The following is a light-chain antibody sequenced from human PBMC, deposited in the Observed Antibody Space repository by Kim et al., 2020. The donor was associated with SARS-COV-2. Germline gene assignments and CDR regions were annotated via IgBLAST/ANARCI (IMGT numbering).Light chain of an antibody. CDR3: SSYAGSNNLV. Sequence: GQSVTISFTGTRSDVGSYNYVSWYQQHPGKAPKLMIYEVSMRPSGVPDRFSGSKSGNTASLTVSGLQAEDEADYYCSSYAGSNNLVFGGGTQLTVL. CDR1: RSDVGSYNY. V-gene: IGLV2-8*01. J-gene: IGLJ2*01. CDR2: EVS.